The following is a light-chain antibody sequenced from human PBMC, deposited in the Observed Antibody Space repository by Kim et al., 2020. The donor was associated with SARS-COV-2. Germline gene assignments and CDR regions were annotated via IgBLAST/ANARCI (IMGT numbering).Light chain of an antibody. CDR2: GAS. Sequence: SPGESATLSCRASQSVSSIYLAWYQQKPGQAPRLLIYGASNRATGTPDRFSGSGSGTDFTLTISRLEPEDFAVYYCQQYGSSPWTFGPGTKVDIK. J-gene: IGKJ1*01. CDR1: QSVSSIY. CDR3: QQYGSSPWT. V-gene: IGKV3-20*01.